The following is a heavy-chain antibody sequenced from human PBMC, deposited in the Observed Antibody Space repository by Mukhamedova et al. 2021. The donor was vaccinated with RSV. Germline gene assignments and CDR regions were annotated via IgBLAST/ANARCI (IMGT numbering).Heavy chain of an antibody. D-gene: IGHD1-1*01. V-gene: IGHV4-59*10. Sequence: WGWIRQRAGSGLEWIGRVYTTGTTTYNPSFKSRATMSIDPSSNQFFLRLASVTAADTAVYFCASPSTGTSASDIWGQGTKVSVSA. J-gene: IGHJ3*02. CDR2: VYTTGTT. CDR3: ASPSTGTSASDI.